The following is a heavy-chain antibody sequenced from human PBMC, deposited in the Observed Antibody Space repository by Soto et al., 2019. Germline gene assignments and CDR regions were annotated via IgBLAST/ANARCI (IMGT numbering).Heavy chain of an antibody. V-gene: IGHV3-23*01. J-gene: IGHJ5*02. CDR2: INGGRS. Sequence: EVQLLESGGGLVQPGGSLRLSCEASGITFSRYDMSWVRQAPGKGLEWVSAINGGRSFYGDSVEGRFTVSRDNSKNTLYLQMNCLRVEDTAIYYCATQAWDLWGQGTLVTVSS. CDR3: ATQAWDL. CDR1: GITFSRYD.